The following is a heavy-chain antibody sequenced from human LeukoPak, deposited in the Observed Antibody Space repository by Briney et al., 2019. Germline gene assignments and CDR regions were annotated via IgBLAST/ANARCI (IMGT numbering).Heavy chain of an antibody. CDR1: GFTFSSYA. J-gene: IGHJ6*02. CDR3: ARDGPRYSSGWYYYYGMDV. CDR2: ISYDGRNK. Sequence: GGSLRLSCAASGFTFSSYAMHWLRQAPGKGLEWVAVISYDGRNKYYADSVKGRFTISRDNSKNKLYLQMNSLRAEDTAVYYCARDGPRYSSGWYYYYGMDVWGQGTTVTVSS. V-gene: IGHV3-30*04. D-gene: IGHD6-19*01.